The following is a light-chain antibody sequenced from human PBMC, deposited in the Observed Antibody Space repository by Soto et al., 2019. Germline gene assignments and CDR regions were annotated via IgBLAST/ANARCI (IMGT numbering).Light chain of an antibody. J-gene: IGKJ5*01. CDR2: DAS. CDR3: QQRKTWPPIT. Sequence: EIELTQSPATLSLSPGERATLSCRACQNVEGYLAWYQQKPGQAPRLLIYDASNRAPGIPARFSGSGSVTDFTLTISSLEPEDFAVYYCQQRKTWPPITFGQGTRLEIK. V-gene: IGKV3-11*01. CDR1: QNVEGY.